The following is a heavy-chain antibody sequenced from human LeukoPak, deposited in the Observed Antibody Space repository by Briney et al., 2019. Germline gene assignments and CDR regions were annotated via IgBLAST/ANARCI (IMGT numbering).Heavy chain of an antibody. V-gene: IGHV3-23*01. CDR2: ISGSGGST. Sequence: HPGGSLRLSCAASGFTFSSYGMSWVRQAPGKGLEWVSAISGSGGSTHYADSVKGRFTISRDNSKNTLYLQMNSLRAEDTAVYYCAKGAGIDYYYYYMDVWGKGTTVTISS. D-gene: IGHD1-1*01. CDR1: GFTFSSYG. CDR3: AKGAGIDYYYYYMDV. J-gene: IGHJ6*03.